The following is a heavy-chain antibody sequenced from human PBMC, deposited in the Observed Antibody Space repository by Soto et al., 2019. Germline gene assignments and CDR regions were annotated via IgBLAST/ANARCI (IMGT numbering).Heavy chain of an antibody. CDR1: GGSISSGGYY. Sequence: QVQLQESGPGLVKPSQTLSLTCTVSGGSISSGGYYWSWIRQHPGKGLEWIGYIYYSGSTYYNPSLKSRVTISVDTSKNQLSPKLSSVTAADTAVYYCARGRGFWSGYYHYYYYYGMDVWGQGTTVTVSS. D-gene: IGHD3-3*01. CDR2: IYYSGST. V-gene: IGHV4-31*03. J-gene: IGHJ6*02. CDR3: ARGRGFWSGYYHYYYYYGMDV.